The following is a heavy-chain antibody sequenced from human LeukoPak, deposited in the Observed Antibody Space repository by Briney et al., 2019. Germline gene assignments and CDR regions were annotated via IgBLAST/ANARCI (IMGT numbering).Heavy chain of an antibody. CDR3: ARDRLYDILTGYFNRFDP. J-gene: IGHJ5*02. D-gene: IGHD3-9*01. CDR2: INHSGST. V-gene: IGHV4-34*01. CDR1: GGSFSGYY. Sequence: SETLSLTCAVYGGSFSGYYWSWIRQPPGKGLEWIGEINHSGSTNYNPSLKSRVTISVDTSKNQFSLKLSSVTAADTAVYYCARDRLYDILTGYFNRFDPWGQGTLVTVSS.